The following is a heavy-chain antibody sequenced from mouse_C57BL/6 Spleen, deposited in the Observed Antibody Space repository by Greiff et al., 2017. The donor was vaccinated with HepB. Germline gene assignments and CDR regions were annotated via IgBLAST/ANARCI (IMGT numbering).Heavy chain of an antibody. J-gene: IGHJ3*01. D-gene: IGHD1-1*01. CDR3: ARHENYYYGSSDTWFAY. Sequence: VQGVESGAELVKPGASVKLSCKASGYTFTEYTIHWVKQRSGQGLEWIGWFYPGSGSIKYNEKFKDKATLTADKSSSTVYMELSRLTSEDAAVYCCARHENYYYGSSDTWFAYWGQGTLVTVSA. CDR1: GYTFTEYT. V-gene: IGHV1-62-2*01. CDR2: FYPGSGSI.